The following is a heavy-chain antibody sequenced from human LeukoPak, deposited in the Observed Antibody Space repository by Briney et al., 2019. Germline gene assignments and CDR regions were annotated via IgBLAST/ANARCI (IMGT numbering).Heavy chain of an antibody. J-gene: IGHJ4*02. CDR1: GFTFTNYA. D-gene: IGHD1-1*01. CDR2: VSSDGSKN. V-gene: IGHV3-30*18. CDR3: VKGLVQTTMSYSVDY. Sequence: GGSLRLSCAASGFTFTNYAMHWVRQTPGKGLEWVALVSSDGSKNIYADPVKGRFTVSRDNSKNTLYLQMNSLRAEDTAVYYCVKGLVQTTMSYSVDYWGQGALVTVSS.